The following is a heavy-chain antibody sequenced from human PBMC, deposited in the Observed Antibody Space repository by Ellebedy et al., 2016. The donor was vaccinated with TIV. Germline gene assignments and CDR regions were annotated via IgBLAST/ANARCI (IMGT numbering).Heavy chain of an antibody. CDR1: GYTFTSYG. D-gene: IGHD6-13*01. CDR3: ARGVQQLVPRIPFDP. J-gene: IGHJ5*02. Sequence: ASVKVSXXASGYTFTSYGISWVRQAPGQGLEWMGWISAYNGNTNYAQKLQGRVTMTTDKSTSTAYMELSSLRSEDTAVYYCARGVQQLVPRIPFDPWGQGTLVTVSS. CDR2: ISAYNGNT. V-gene: IGHV1-18*01.